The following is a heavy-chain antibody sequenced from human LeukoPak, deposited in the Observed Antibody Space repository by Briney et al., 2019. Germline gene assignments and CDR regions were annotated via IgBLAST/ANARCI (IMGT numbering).Heavy chain of an antibody. D-gene: IGHD3-22*01. V-gene: IGHV1-18*01. Sequence: GASVKVSCKASGYTFTSYGISWVRQAPGQGLEWMGWISAYNGNTNYAQKFQGRVTITADESTSTAYMELSSLRSEDTAVYYCARAGHIITMIVGDAFDIWGQGTMVTVSS. CDR1: GYTFTSYG. CDR2: ISAYNGNT. J-gene: IGHJ3*02. CDR3: ARAGHIITMIVGDAFDI.